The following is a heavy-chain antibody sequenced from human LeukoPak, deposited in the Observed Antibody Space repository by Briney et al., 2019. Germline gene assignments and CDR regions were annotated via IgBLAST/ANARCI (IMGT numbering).Heavy chain of an antibody. CDR3: ARGSHSGGYYYPDAFDI. D-gene: IGHD3-22*01. CDR2: IIPILGIA. V-gene: IGHV1-69*04. CDR1: GGTFSSYA. J-gene: IGHJ3*02. Sequence: ASVKVSCKASGGTFSSYAISWVRQAPGQGLEWMGRIIPILGIANYAQKFQGRVTITADKSTSTAYMELSSLRSEDTAVYYCARGSHSGGYYYPDAFDIWGQGTMVTVSS.